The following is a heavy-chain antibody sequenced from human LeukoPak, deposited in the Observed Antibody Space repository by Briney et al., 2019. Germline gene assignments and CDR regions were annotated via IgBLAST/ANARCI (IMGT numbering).Heavy chain of an antibody. V-gene: IGHV3-30-3*01. CDR3: ARDSMGNFDWVADAFDI. CDR2: ISYDGSNK. CDR1: GFTFSSYA. Sequence: SGGSLRLSCAASGFTFSSYAMHWVRQAPGKGLEWVAVISYDGSNKYYADSVKGRFTISRDNSKNTLYLQMNSLRAEDTAVYYCARDSMGNFDWVADAFDIWGQGTMVTVSS. D-gene: IGHD3-9*01. J-gene: IGHJ3*02.